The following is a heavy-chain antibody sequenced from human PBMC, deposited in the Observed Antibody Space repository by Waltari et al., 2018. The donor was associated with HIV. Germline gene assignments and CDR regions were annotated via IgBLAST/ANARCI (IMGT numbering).Heavy chain of an antibody. CDR2: INHSGSI. V-gene: IGHV4-34*01. Sequence: QVQLKQWGAGLLKPSETLTLTCGVNGASFSDYYWNWVRQPPGKGLEWIGEINHSGSINYNPSLKSRVTISVDTSKRQFSLKLRSVTAADTSVYFCARGRWKTGTTLPFDSWGQGTPVTVSS. D-gene: IGHD1-7*01. CDR1: GASFSDYY. J-gene: IGHJ4*02. CDR3: ARGRWKTGTTLPFDS.